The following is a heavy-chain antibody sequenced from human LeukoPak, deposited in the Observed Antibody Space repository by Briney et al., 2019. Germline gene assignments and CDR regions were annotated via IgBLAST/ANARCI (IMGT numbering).Heavy chain of an antibody. Sequence: GGSLRLSCAASGFTFSRYWMSWVRQAPGKGLEWVASINQDESAKFYVDSVRGRFTISRDNAKNSLYLQMNSLRAEDTAVYYCAKIGRGYSNFFDDWGQGTLVTVSS. CDR2: INQDESAK. CDR1: GFTFSRYW. CDR3: AKIGRGYSNFFDD. J-gene: IGHJ4*02. D-gene: IGHD3-3*01. V-gene: IGHV3-7*01.